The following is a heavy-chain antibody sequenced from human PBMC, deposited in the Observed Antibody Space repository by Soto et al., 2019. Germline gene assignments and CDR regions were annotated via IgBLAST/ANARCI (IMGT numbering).Heavy chain of an antibody. V-gene: IGHV3-9*01. CDR2: ISWNSASI. Sequence: DVQLVESGGGLVQPDGSLRLSCAASGFIFEDYALHWVRQAPGKGLELVSRISWNSASIFYEASVKGRFSISRDNAKHSVYLQMTSLRLEDAALYYCARRSNAWSVFFDYWGQGTLVTVSS. CDR3: ARRSNAWSVFFDY. J-gene: IGHJ4*02. D-gene: IGHD4-4*01. CDR1: GFIFEDYA.